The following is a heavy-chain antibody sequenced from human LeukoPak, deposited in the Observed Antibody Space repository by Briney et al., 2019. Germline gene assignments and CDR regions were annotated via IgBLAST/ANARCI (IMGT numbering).Heavy chain of an antibody. CDR3: ARPSVTYYDSSGYYYVTDY. CDR2: TYPGDSDT. Sequence: KPGESLKISCKGSGYSFTSYWIGWVRQMPGKGLEWMGITYPGDSDTRYSPSFQGQVTISADKSISTAYLQWSSLKASDTAMYYCARPSVTYYDSSGYYYVTDYWGQGTLVTVSS. CDR1: GYSFTSYW. J-gene: IGHJ4*02. V-gene: IGHV5-51*01. D-gene: IGHD3-22*01.